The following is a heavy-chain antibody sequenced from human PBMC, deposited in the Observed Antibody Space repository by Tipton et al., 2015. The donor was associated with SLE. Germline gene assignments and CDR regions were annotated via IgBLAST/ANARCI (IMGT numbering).Heavy chain of an antibody. CDR1: GFTFDLYD. Sequence: SLRLSCEASGFTFDLYDMNWVRQAPGKGPEWVSVIHSGADAFYADSVKGRFIISRDNSENTVYLEMSTLTAEDTAVYYCASSYDSSGYFSRYFQRWGQGTLVTVSS. CDR2: IHSGADA. V-gene: IGHV3-66*01. CDR3: ASSYDSSGYFSRYFQR. D-gene: IGHD3-22*01. J-gene: IGHJ1*01.